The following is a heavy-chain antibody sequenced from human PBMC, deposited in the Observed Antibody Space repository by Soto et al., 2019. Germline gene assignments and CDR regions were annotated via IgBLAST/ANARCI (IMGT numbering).Heavy chain of an antibody. Sequence: CKASGGTFSSYAISWVRQAPGQGLEWMGGIIPIFGTANYAQKFQGRVTITADESTSTAYMELSSLRSEDTAVYYCARDRRSDCCDAFDIWGQGTMVTVSS. CDR2: IIPIFGTA. J-gene: IGHJ3*02. CDR1: GGTFSSYA. D-gene: IGHD2-21*02. CDR3: ARDRRSDCCDAFDI. V-gene: IGHV1-69*01.